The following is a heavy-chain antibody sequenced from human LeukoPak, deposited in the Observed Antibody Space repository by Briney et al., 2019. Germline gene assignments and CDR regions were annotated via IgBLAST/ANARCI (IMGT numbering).Heavy chain of an antibody. Sequence: GESLQISCEGSGYTFTNFWIGWVRQMPGKGLEWMGIIYPGDSDTRYSPSFQGQVTISADKSISTAYLQWSSLKASDTAMYYCARQASSSWYHGYYYMDVWGKGTTVTVSS. CDR3: ARQASSSWYHGYYYMDV. J-gene: IGHJ6*03. D-gene: IGHD6-13*01. V-gene: IGHV5-51*01. CDR1: GYTFTNFW. CDR2: IYPGDSDT.